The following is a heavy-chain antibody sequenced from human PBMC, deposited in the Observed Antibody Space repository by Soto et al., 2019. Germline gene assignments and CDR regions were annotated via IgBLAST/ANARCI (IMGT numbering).Heavy chain of an antibody. CDR3: ARQAAPYNCFDP. V-gene: IGHV5-51*01. J-gene: IGHJ5*02. Sequence: GESLKISCKGSGYNFAAYSIGWVRQMPGKGLEWMGLIYPGDSDTRYSPSFQGQVTISVDKSISIAYLQWSSLKASDTAMYYCARQAAPYNCFDPWGQGTLVTVS. CDR1: GYNFAAYS. D-gene: IGHD6-13*01. CDR2: IYPGDSDT.